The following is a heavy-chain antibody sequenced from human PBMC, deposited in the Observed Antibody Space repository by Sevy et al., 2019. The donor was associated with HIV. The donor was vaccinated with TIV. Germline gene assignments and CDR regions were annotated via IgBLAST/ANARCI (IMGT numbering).Heavy chain of an antibody. CDR3: AHTSYDTSGYYNHDAFDI. CDR2: IYWNDDR. D-gene: IGHD3-22*01. CDR1: GFSLSTTEVG. V-gene: IGHV2-5*01. Sequence: SGPTLVKPTQTLTLTCTFSGFSLSTTEVGVGWICQPPGKALEWLALIYWNDDRRYSPSLKSRLTITKDTSKNQVVLTMTNMDPVDTATYYCAHTSYDTSGYYNHDAFDIWGQGTMVTVSS. J-gene: IGHJ3*02.